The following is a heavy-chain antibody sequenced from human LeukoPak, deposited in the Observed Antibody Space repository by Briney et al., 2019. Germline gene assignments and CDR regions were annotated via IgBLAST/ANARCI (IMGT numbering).Heavy chain of an antibody. Sequence: PGGSLRLSCAASGFTFSDYYMSWIRQAPGKGLEWVPYISGSGSPIYYADSVKGRFTVSRDNAKNSLYLQISSLRAEDTAVYYCARRYSYGLDYWGQGALVTVSS. CDR1: GFTFSDYY. V-gene: IGHV3-11*04. CDR3: ARRYSYGLDY. CDR2: ISGSGSPI. D-gene: IGHD5-18*01. J-gene: IGHJ4*02.